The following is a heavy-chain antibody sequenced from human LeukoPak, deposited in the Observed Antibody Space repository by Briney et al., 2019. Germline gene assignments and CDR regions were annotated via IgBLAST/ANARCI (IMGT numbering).Heavy chain of an antibody. D-gene: IGHD3-3*01. V-gene: IGHV5-51*01. CDR1: GYSFTSYW. J-gene: IGHJ4*02. CDR2: IYPGDSDT. Sequence: GESLQISCKGSGYSFTSYWIGWVRQLPGKGLEWMGIIYPGDSDTRYSPSFQGQVTISADKSISTAYLQWSSLKASDTAMYYCARPVYDFWSGYYRPQYYFDYWGQGTLVTVSS. CDR3: ARPVYDFWSGYYRPQYYFDY.